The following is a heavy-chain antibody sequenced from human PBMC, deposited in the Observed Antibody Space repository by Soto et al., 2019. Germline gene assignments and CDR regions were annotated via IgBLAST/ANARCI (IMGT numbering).Heavy chain of an antibody. J-gene: IGHJ1*01. V-gene: IGHV2-5*02. CDR1: GFSLSTSGVG. CDR3: AYSRLPSTVTTSAEYFQH. Sequence: SGPTLVNPTQTLTLTCTFSGFSLSTSGVGVAWIRQPPGKALEWLALIYWDDDKRYSPSLKSRLTITKDTSKNQVVLTMTYMDPVDTATYYCAYSRLPSTVTTSAEYFQHWGQGALVTVSS. D-gene: IGHD4-17*01. CDR2: IYWDDDK.